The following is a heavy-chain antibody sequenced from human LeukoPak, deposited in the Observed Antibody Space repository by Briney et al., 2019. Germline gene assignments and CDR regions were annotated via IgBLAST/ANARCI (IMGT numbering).Heavy chain of an antibody. Sequence: ASVKVSCKASGYTFTSYAMHWVRQAPGQRLEWMGWINAGNGNTKYSQEFQGRVTITRDTSASTAYMELSSLRSEDTAVYYCATHPRAPAYTHDAFDIWGQGTMVTVSS. V-gene: IGHV1-3*03. D-gene: IGHD2-2*01. J-gene: IGHJ3*02. CDR3: ATHPRAPAYTHDAFDI. CDR1: GYTFTSYA. CDR2: INAGNGNT.